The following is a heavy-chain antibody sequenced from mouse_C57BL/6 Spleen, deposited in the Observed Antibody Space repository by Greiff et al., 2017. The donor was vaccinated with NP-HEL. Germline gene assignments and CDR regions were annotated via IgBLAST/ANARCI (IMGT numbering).Heavy chain of an antibody. CDR2: INPSSGYT. CDR1: GYTFTSYT. J-gene: IGHJ3*01. CDR3: APYDYDPLAY. Sequence: LVESGAELARPGASVKMSCKASGYTFTSYTMHWVKQRPGQGLEWIGYINPSSGYTKYNQKFKDKATLTADKSSSTAYMQLSSLTSEDSAVYYCAPYDYDPLAYWGQGTLVTVSA. D-gene: IGHD2-4*01. V-gene: IGHV1-4*01.